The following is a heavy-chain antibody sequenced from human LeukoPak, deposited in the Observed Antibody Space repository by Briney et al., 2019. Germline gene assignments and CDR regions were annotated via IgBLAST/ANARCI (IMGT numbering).Heavy chain of an antibody. J-gene: IGHJ5*02. CDR2: IIPIFGTA. CDR1: GGTFSSYA. D-gene: IGHD2-21*02. CDR3: ARVPLAYCGGDCWFDP. V-gene: IGHV1-69*13. Sequence: SAKVSCKASGGTFSSYAISWVRQAPGQGLEWMGGIIPIFGTANYAQKSQGRVTITADESTSTAYMELSSLRSEDTAVYYCARVPLAYCGGDCWFDPWGQGTLVTVSS.